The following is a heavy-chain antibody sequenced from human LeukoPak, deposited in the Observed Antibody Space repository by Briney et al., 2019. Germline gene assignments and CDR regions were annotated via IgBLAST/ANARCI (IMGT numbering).Heavy chain of an antibody. Sequence: SETLSLTCAVYGGSFSGYYWSWIRQPPGKGLEWIGEINHSGSTNYNPSLKSRVTISVDTSKNQFSLELSSVTAADTAVYYCAGRIVVVPAAIPESRYFGYWGQGTLVTVSS. CDR1: GGSFSGYY. D-gene: IGHD2-2*02. V-gene: IGHV4-34*01. J-gene: IGHJ4*02. CDR2: INHSGST. CDR3: AGRIVVVPAAIPESRYFGY.